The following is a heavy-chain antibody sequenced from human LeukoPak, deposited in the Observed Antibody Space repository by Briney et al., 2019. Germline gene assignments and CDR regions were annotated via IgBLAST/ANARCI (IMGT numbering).Heavy chain of an antibody. CDR2: INHSGST. J-gene: IGHJ4*02. CDR1: GGSFSGYY. Sequence: PSETLSLTCAVYGGSFSGYYWSWIRQPPGKGLEWIGEINHSGSTNYNPSLKSRVTISVDTSKNQFSLKLSSVTAADTAVYYCARSPRGYSYGYGVWGQGTLVTVSS. CDR3: ARSPRGYSYGYGV. V-gene: IGHV4-34*01. D-gene: IGHD5-18*01.